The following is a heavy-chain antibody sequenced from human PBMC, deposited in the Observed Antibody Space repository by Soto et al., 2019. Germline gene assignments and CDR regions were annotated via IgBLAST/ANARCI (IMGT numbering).Heavy chain of an antibody. Sequence: PWWSPRLSCAASGFTFSSYWMHWVRQVPGKWLVWVSRISSDGSITNYADSVKGRFSISRDNAKNTLYLQMNSLRAEDTAVYYCVSYTTSAGGSYSPDYWGQGDLVTVSS. J-gene: IGHJ4*02. V-gene: IGHV3-74*01. D-gene: IGHD3-16*01. CDR2: ISSDGSIT. CDR3: VSYTTSAGGSYSPDY. CDR1: GFTFSSYW.